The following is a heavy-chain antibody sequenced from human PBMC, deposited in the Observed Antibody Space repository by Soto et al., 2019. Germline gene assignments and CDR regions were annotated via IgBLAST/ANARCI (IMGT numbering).Heavy chain of an antibody. CDR2: INHSGST. J-gene: IGHJ6*02. V-gene: IGHV4-34*01. D-gene: IGHD5-18*01. Sequence: SETLSLTCAVYGGSFSGYYWSWIRQPPGKGLEWIGEINHSGSTNYNPSLKSRVTISVDTSKNQFSLKLSSVTAADTAVYYCARIHLFVDTAMVIWSTYYYGMDVWGQGTTVTVSS. CDR3: ARIHLFVDTAMVIWSTYYYGMDV. CDR1: GGSFSGYY.